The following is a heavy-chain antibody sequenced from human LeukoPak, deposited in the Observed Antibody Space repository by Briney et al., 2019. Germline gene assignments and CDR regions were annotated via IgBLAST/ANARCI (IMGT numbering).Heavy chain of an antibody. CDR1: GYXFTSYG. D-gene: IGHD7-27*01. V-gene: IGHV1-18*01. CDR2: ISAYNGNT. Sequence: ASVKVSCKASGYXFTSYGISWVRQAPGQGLEWMGWISAYNGNTNYAQKFQGRVTMTRDTSINTAYMELSSLRSDDTAVYYCARFRTGAYYFDYWGQGTLVTVSS. J-gene: IGHJ4*02. CDR3: ARFRTGAYYFDY.